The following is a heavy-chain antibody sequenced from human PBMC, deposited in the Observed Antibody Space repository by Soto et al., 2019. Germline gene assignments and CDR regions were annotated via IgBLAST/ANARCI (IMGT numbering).Heavy chain of an antibody. CDR2: ISGSGGST. CDR1: GFTFSSYA. CDR3: AKDFRGPAASSRALSFDY. J-gene: IGHJ4*02. Sequence: GGSLRLSCAASGFTFSSYAMSWVRQAPGKGLEWVSAISGSGGSTYYADSVKGRFTISRDNSKNTLYLQMNSLRAEDTAVYYCAKDFRGPAASSRALSFDYWGQGTLVTVSS. D-gene: IGHD2-2*01. V-gene: IGHV3-23*01.